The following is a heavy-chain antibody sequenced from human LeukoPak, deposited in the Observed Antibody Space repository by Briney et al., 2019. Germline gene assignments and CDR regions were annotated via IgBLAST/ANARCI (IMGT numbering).Heavy chain of an antibody. CDR1: GFTFDDYA. V-gene: IGHV3-9*01. J-gene: IGHJ1*01. CDR2: ISWNSGSI. Sequence: GGSLRLSCAASGFTFDDYAMHWVRQAPGKGLEWVSGISWNSGSIDYADSVKGRFTISRDNAMNSLYLQMNNLTPEDTALYFCAEAGSTVTTAEYFQNWGQGTLVTVSS. CDR3: AEAGSTVTTAEYFQN. D-gene: IGHD4-17*01.